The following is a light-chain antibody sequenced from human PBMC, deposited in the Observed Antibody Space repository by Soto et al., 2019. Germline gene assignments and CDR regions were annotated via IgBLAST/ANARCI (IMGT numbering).Light chain of an antibody. CDR1: QDIGSH. V-gene: IGKV1D-16*01. Sequence: DIQMTQSPSSLSASVGDRVTITCRARQDIGSHLAWYQQKPAKAPKSMIYFASTLQSGVPSRFSASGSGTDFTLTISSLQPEDFATYYCQQFRSFPITCGQGTGLEIK. J-gene: IGKJ5*01. CDR2: FAS. CDR3: QQFRSFPIT.